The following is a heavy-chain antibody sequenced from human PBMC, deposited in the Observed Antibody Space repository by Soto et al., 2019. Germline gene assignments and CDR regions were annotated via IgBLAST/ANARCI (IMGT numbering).Heavy chain of an antibody. CDR2: ISGSGGST. D-gene: IGHD2-2*01. V-gene: IGHV3-23*01. J-gene: IGHJ4*02. CDR3: FNDTQPAAIEPPFVY. CDR1: GFTLSSYA. Sequence: GESLRLSCAASGFTLSSYAMSWVRQAPGKGLEWVSAISGSGGSTYYADSVKGRFTICRDRSKNTRYQRLNSLGAGYTAVYYFFNDTQPAAIEPPFVYLGQGTLVT.